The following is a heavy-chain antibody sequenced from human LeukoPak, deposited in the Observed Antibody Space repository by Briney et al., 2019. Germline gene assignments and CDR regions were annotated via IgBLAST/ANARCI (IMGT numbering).Heavy chain of an antibody. V-gene: IGHV1-46*01. CDR1: GYTFTGYY. CDR3: ARGGLSPRSAFDI. CDR2: ISPSGGST. J-gene: IGHJ3*02. Sequence: ASVKVSCKASGYTFTGYYVHWVRQAPGQGLEWMGIISPSGGSTTYAQKFQGRVTMTRDMSTSTVYMDLSSLRSEDTAVYYCARGGLSPRSAFDIWGQGTMVTVSS. D-gene: IGHD3-16*01.